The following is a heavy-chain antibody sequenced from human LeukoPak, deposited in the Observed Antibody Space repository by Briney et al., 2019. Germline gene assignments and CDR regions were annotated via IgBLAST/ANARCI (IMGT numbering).Heavy chain of an antibody. CDR3: AKDQDYYDSSGPDDAFDI. CDR1: GFTFSSYG. J-gene: IGHJ3*02. Sequence: GRSLRLSCAASGFTFSSYGMHWVRQAPGKGLEWVAVISYDGSNKYYADSVKGRFTISRDNSKNTLYLQMNSLRAEDTAVYYCAKDQDYYDSSGPDDAFDIWGQGTMVTVSS. CDR2: ISYDGSNK. D-gene: IGHD3-22*01. V-gene: IGHV3-30*18.